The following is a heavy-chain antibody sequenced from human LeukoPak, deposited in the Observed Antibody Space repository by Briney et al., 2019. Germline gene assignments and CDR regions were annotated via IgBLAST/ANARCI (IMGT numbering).Heavy chain of an antibody. D-gene: IGHD7-27*01. CDR3: ARDGTLTVDAFDI. Sequence: GGSLRLSCAASGFTFSSYSMNWVRQAPGKGLEWVSSISSSSSYIYYADSVKGRFTISRDNAKNSPYLQMNSLRAEDTAVYYCARDGTLTVDAFDIWGQGTMVTVSS. CDR2: ISSSSSYI. V-gene: IGHV3-21*01. CDR1: GFTFSSYS. J-gene: IGHJ3*02.